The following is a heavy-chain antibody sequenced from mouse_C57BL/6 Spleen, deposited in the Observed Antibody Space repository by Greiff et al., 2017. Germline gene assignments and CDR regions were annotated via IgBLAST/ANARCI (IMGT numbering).Heavy chain of an antibody. Sequence: DVKLVESGGGLVQPGGSLKLSCAASGFTFSDYGMAWVRQAPRKGPEWVAFISNLAYSIYYADTVTGRFTISRENAKNTLYLEMSSLRSEDTAMYYCARHRDDYEGAMDYWGQGTSVTVSS. CDR3: ARHRDDYEGAMDY. D-gene: IGHD2-4*01. V-gene: IGHV5-15*01. J-gene: IGHJ4*01. CDR1: GFTFSDYG. CDR2: ISNLAYSI.